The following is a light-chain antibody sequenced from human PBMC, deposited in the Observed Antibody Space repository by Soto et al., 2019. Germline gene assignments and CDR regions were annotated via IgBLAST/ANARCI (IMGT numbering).Light chain of an antibody. CDR1: QSVNTN. CDR2: GAF. Sequence: EVVMTQSPATLSVSPEERATLSCRASQSVNTNLAWYQQKPGQAPRLLIYGAFTRASGIPARFSGSGSGAEFTLTISSLQSEDFAVYYCQQYNTWPRAFGQGTKVEIK. CDR3: QQYNTWPRA. J-gene: IGKJ1*01. V-gene: IGKV3D-15*01.